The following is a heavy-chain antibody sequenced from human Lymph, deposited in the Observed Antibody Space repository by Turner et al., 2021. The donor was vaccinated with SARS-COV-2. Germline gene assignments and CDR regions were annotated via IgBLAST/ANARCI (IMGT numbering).Heavy chain of an antibody. CDR1: GFTFSYYW. D-gene: IGHD1-26*01. J-gene: IGHJ4*02. Sequence: EVQLVESGGGLVQPGGSLRLPCAASGFTFSYYWMSWVRQAPGKGLEWVANIKQDGSEKYYVDSVKGRFTISRDNAKNSLFLQMNSLRAEDTAVYYCARMRSSSWYFDYWGQGTLVTVSS. CDR2: IKQDGSEK. CDR3: ARMRSSSWYFDY. V-gene: IGHV3-7*01.